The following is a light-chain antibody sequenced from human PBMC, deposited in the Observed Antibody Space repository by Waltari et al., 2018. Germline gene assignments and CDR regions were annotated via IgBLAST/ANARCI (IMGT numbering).Light chain of an antibody. J-gene: IGKJ1*01. CDR1: ESVIYDSDNKNY. CDR2: WAS. Sequence: DIVMTQSPDSLAVSLGERATIHFKSSESVIYDSDNKNYLAWYQQKPGQPPKLLIHWASIRESGVPDRFSGSGSGTDFTLTISSLQAEDVAVYYCHQYYTTPRTFGQGTKVEIK. V-gene: IGKV4-1*01. CDR3: HQYYTTPRT.